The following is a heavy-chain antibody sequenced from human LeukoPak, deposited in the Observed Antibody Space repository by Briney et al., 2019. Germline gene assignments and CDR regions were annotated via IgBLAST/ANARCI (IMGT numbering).Heavy chain of an antibody. Sequence: GGSLRLSCVASGFTFSSYSMNWVRQAPGEGLEWVSYVSSLSGTIYYADSVKGRFTISIDNSKNTLYLQMNSLRAEDTAVYYCAKVLQPYSSSWYSFDYWGQGTLVTVSS. J-gene: IGHJ4*02. V-gene: IGHV3-48*01. D-gene: IGHD6-13*01. CDR1: GFTFSSYS. CDR2: VSSLSGTI. CDR3: AKVLQPYSSSWYSFDY.